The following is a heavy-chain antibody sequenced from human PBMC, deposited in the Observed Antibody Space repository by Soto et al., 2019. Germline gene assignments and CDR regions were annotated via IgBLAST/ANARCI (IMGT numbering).Heavy chain of an antibody. J-gene: IGHJ6*02. D-gene: IGHD6-19*01. CDR2: ISAYNGNT. CDR1: GYTFTSYG. V-gene: IGHV1-18*04. CDR3: ASSSGWYFLYYYGMDV. Sequence: ASVKVSCKASGYTFTSYGISWVRQAPGQGLEWMGWISAYNGNTNYAQKLQGRVTMTTDTSTSTAYMELRSLRSDDTAVYHCASSSGWYFLYYYGMDVWGQGTTVTVSS.